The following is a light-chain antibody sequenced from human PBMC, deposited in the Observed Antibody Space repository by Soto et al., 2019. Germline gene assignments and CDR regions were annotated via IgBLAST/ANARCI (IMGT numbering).Light chain of an antibody. CDR3: CSYAGSYTGV. CDR2: DVS. V-gene: IGLV2-11*01. CDR1: SSDVGGYNY. J-gene: IGLJ2*01. Sequence: QSVLTQPRSVSGSPGQSVTISCTGTSSDVGGYNYVSWYQQHPGKAPKPMIYDVSKRPSGVPDRCSGSKSCNTASLTISGLQAEGEADYDCCSYAGSYTGVFGGGTKLTVL.